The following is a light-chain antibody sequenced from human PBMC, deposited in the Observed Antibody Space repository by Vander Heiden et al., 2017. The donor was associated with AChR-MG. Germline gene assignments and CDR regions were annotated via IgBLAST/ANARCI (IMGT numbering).Light chain of an antibody. J-gene: IGLJ2*01. CDR2: DDS. CDR3: QVWDRSSDHLV. V-gene: IGLV3-21*03. CDR1: HIGSES. Sequence: SYVLAQPPSVPVAPGSTARITCGGNHIGSESVHWYQQKPGQAPVLLVYDDSDRPSGIPDRFSGSNSGNTATLTISGVEAGDEADFYCQVWDRSSDHLVFGGGTKLTVL.